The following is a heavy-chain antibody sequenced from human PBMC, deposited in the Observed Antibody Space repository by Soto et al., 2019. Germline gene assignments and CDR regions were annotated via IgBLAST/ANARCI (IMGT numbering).Heavy chain of an antibody. CDR2: INSGSI. CDR1: GFTFSNSW. CDR3: VKDTDSSGYYMGT. Sequence: GGSLRLSCAASGFTFSNSWMHWVRQAPGKGPVWVSRINSGSIGYADSVKGRFTISRDNAKNSLYLQMNSLRAEDTALYYCVKDTDSSGYYMGTWGQGTLVTVSS. V-gene: IGHV3-74*01. J-gene: IGHJ5*02. D-gene: IGHD3-22*01.